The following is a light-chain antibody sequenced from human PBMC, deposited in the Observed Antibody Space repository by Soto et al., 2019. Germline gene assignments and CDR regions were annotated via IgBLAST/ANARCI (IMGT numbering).Light chain of an antibody. J-gene: IGKJ5*01. CDR3: HQYCSSSPYT. Sequence: EIVLTQSPGTLSLSPGERATLSCGASQSFSSSYLAWYQQKPGLAPRLLIYGASSRATGIPDRFSGSGSGTEFSITINRLEPEDFAVYYCHQYCSSSPYTFGQGTRLEIK. CDR2: GAS. CDR1: QSFSSSY. V-gene: IGKV3-20*01.